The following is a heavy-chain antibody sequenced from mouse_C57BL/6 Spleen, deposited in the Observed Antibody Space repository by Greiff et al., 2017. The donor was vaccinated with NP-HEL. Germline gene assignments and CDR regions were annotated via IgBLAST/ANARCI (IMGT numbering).Heavy chain of an antibody. CDR1: GYSITSGYY. D-gene: IGHD3-2*02. V-gene: IGHV3-6*01. CDR3: SRGGLTKDY. J-gene: IGHJ4*01. Sequence: VQLKQSGPGLVKPSQSLSLTCSVTGYSITSGYYWNWIRQFPGNQLEWMGYIRYDGGNNYNPSLKNRITITGDTSNNPSFLKLNSVTTEDAATYYCSRGGLTKDYWGQGTSVTVSS. CDR2: IRYDGGN.